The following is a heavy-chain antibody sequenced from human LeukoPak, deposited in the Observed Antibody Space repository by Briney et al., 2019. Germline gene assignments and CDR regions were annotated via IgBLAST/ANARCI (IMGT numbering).Heavy chain of an antibody. J-gene: IGHJ1*01. CDR1: GGSISSYY. CDR3: ANTTRVAPDGRAEYFQH. V-gene: IGHV4-59*01. CDR2: IYYSGNT. Sequence: SETLSLACTVSGGSISSYYWSWIRQPPGKGLEWIGYIYYSGNTNYNPSLKSRATISVDTSKNQISLKLRSVTAADTAVYYCANTTRVAPDGRAEYFQHWGQGTLAIVSS. D-gene: IGHD5-12*01.